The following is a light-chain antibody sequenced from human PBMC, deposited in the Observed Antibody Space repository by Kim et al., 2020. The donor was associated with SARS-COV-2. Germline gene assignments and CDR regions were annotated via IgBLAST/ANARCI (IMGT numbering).Light chain of an antibody. CDR2: VNSDGSH. CDR1: TGHSNYA. V-gene: IGLV4-69*01. CDR3: QTWAPGIRV. Sequence: QLVLTQSPSASASLGASVKLTCALSTGHSNYAIAWHQQQPEKGPRYLIKVNSDGSHTKGDGIPDRFSGSTSGAERYLTISSLQSEDEADYYCQTWAPGIRVFGGGTQLTVL. J-gene: IGLJ3*02.